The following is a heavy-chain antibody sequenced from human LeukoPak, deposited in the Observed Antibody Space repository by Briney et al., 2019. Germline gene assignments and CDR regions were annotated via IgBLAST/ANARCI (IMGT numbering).Heavy chain of an antibody. V-gene: IGHV3-30*18. Sequence: PGGSLRLSCAASGFTFSSYGMHRVRQAPGQGLEWVAVISYDGSNKYYADSVKGRFTISRDNSKNTLYLQMNSLRAEDTAVYYCAKGVSHDYWGQGTLVTVSS. CDR2: ISYDGSNK. CDR1: GFTFSSYG. D-gene: IGHD3-3*02. CDR3: AKGVSHDY. J-gene: IGHJ4*02.